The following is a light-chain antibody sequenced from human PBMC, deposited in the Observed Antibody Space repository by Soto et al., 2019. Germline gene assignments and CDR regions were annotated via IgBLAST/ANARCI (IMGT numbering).Light chain of an antibody. J-gene: IGKJ1*01. CDR2: DAS. Sequence: EIVLTQSPATLSLSPGERATLSCRASQNVSNFFAWYQQKPGQAPRLLIYDASSRATGIPARFSGSGSGTEFTLTICSLEPEDFAVYYCQQRSNWPVTFGQGTKVDIK. CDR1: QNVSNF. CDR3: QQRSNWPVT. V-gene: IGKV3-11*01.